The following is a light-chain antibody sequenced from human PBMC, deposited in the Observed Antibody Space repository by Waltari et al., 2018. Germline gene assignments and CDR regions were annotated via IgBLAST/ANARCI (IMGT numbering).Light chain of an antibody. CDR3: CSYVRNVTWV. V-gene: IGLV2-23*01. J-gene: IGLJ3*02. CDR1: SSDVGGYSL. Sequence: QSALTQPASVSGSPGQSITLSCIGTSSDVGGYSLVSWYQQHPGKAPKLMIYEDSKRPAGVSNRLSGLKTGYTASLTISGLQAEDEADYYCCSYVRNVTWVFGGGTKLTVL. CDR2: EDS.